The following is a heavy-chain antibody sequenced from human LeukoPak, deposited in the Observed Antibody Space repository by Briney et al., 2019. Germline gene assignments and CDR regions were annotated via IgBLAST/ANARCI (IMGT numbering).Heavy chain of an antibody. Sequence: PSETLSLTCTVSGGSISSSSYYWGWIRQPPGKGLEWIGSIYYSGSTYYNPSLKSRVTISVDTSKNQFSLKLSSVTAADTAVYYCARGNSYYFDYWGKGTLVTVSS. CDR3: ARGNSYYFDY. CDR2: IYYSGST. V-gene: IGHV4-39*01. D-gene: IGHD4-23*01. CDR1: GGSISSSSYY. J-gene: IGHJ4*02.